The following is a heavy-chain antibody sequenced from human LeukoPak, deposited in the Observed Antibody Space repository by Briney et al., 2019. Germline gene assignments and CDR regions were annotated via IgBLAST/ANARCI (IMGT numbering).Heavy chain of an antibody. J-gene: IGHJ3*02. Sequence: GGSLRLSCAASRFTFSSYWMSWVRQAPGKGLEWVANIKQDGSEKYYVDSVKGGFTISRDNAKNSLYLQMNSLRAEDTAVYYCARAGVDIVATMGDAFDIWGQGTMVTVSS. V-gene: IGHV3-7*01. D-gene: IGHD5-12*01. CDR3: ARAGVDIVATMGDAFDI. CDR2: IKQDGSEK. CDR1: RFTFSSYW.